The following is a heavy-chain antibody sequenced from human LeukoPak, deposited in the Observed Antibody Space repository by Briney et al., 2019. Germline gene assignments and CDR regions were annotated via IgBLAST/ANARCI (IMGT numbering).Heavy chain of an antibody. Sequence: SGPTLVKPTQTLTLTCTFSGFSLSTSGVGVGWIRQPPGKALEWLALIYWNDDKRYSPSLKSRLTITKDTSKNQVVLTMTNMDPVDTATYYCAHGLTEWLIGEYFDYWGQGTLVTVSS. V-gene: IGHV2-5*01. D-gene: IGHD5-12*01. J-gene: IGHJ4*02. CDR3: AHGLTEWLIGEYFDY. CDR2: IYWNDDK. CDR1: GFSLSTSGVG.